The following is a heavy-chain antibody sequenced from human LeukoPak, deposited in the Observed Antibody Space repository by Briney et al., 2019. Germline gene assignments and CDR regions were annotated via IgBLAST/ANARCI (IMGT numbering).Heavy chain of an antibody. CDR1: GFTFSYYE. V-gene: IGHV3-48*03. Sequence: QPGGSLRLSCAASGFTFSYYEMNWVRQAPGRGLEWVSLIRSSGPTIYYADSVKGRFTISRDNARNSLFLQMNSLRVEDTAVYYCAKARRGSSLRLGLDFDYWGQGTLVTVSS. D-gene: IGHD3-16*01. CDR3: AKARRGSSLRLGLDFDY. CDR2: IRSSGPTI. J-gene: IGHJ4*02.